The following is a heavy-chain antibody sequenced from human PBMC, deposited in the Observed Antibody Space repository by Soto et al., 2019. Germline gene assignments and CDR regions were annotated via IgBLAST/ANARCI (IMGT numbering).Heavy chain of an antibody. V-gene: IGHV3-64*01. Sequence: GGSLRLSCAASGFILSGYAMDWVRQAPGKGLEYVSGISSNGAGTYYANSVQGRFTISRDNSKNTVYLQMGSLRPEDMAVYYCARRARPDFYYMDVWGKGTTVTVSS. J-gene: IGHJ6*03. CDR2: ISSNGAGT. CDR1: GFILSGYA. CDR3: ARRARPDFYYMDV. D-gene: IGHD6-6*01.